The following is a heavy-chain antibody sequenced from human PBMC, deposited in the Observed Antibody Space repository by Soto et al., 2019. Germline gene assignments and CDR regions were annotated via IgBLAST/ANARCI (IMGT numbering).Heavy chain of an antibody. Sequence: EVQVLESGGGLVQPGGSLRLPCEGSGFTVSSHAMTWIRQAPGKGPEWVSTVTADGGTYYADSVKGRFAMSRDTSENPLYLQINSLGADDTAAYYCAPHVSCSGGSCQYDAFAIRGQGPMVTVAS. J-gene: IGHJ3*02. CDR1: GFTVSSHA. CDR3: APHVSCSGGSCQYDAFAI. CDR2: VTADGGT. V-gene: IGHV3-23*01. D-gene: IGHD2-15*01.